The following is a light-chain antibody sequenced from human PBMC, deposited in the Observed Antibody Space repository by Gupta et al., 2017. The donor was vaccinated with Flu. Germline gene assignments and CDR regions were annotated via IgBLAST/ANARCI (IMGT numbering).Light chain of an antibody. CDR2: DTS. J-gene: IGKJ2*01. Sequence: EIVLTQSPATLSLSQGERAILSCRASQSVSTYLAWYQQKPGQAPRLLMYDTSKRVAGIPARFSGSGSGTDFTLTISTLEPEDFAVYYCQQRSDLPMYTFGQGTRLEIK. V-gene: IGKV3-11*01. CDR1: QSVSTY. CDR3: QQRSDLPMYT.